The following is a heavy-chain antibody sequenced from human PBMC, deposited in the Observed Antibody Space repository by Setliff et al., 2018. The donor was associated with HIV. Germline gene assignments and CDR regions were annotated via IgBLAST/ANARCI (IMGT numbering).Heavy chain of an antibody. CDR1: GYTFTKYD. Sequence: GASVKVSCKASGYTFTKYDINWVRQATGQGLEWMGWMNPNSGNAEYAQRFQGRVTMTRDTSISTAYMELSSLRSEDTAVYYCARTEAYNNYEDYWGQGTQVTVSS. CDR2: MNPNSGNA. D-gene: IGHD3-10*01. CDR3: ARTEAYNNYEDY. V-gene: IGHV1-8*01. J-gene: IGHJ4*02.